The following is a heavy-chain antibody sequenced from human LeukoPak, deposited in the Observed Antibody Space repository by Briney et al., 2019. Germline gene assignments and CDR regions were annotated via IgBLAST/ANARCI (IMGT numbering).Heavy chain of an antibody. CDR1: GFTFSSYS. V-gene: IGHV3-21*01. D-gene: IGHD3-22*01. CDR2: ISSSSSYI. CDR3: ARDPPGGRKYYYDSSGYRGNWFDP. J-gene: IGHJ5*02. Sequence: GGSLRISCAASGFTFSSYSMTWVRQAPGKGLEWVSSISSSSSYIYYADSVKGRFTISRDNAKNSLYLQMNSLRAEDTAVYYCARDPPGGRKYYYDSSGYRGNWFDPWGQGTLVTVSS.